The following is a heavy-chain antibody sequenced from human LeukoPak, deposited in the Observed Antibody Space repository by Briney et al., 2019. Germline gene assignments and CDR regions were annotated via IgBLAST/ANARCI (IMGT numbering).Heavy chain of an antibody. J-gene: IGHJ4*02. D-gene: IGHD6-13*01. V-gene: IGHV3-66*01. CDR3: ARDGQYSSSWYGVDYFDY. CDR1: GFIVSSNY. Sequence: GSLRLSCAASGFIVSSNYMSWVRQAPGKGLEWVSVIYSGGSTYYADSVKGRFTISRDNSKNTLYLQMNSLRAEDTAVYYCARDGQYSSSWYGVDYFDYWGQGTLVTVSS. CDR2: IYSGGST.